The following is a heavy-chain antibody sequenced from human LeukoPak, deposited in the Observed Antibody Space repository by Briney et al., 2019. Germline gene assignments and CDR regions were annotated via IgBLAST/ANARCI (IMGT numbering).Heavy chain of an antibody. CDR3: AKEREVGGTADY. CDR1: GFTFSSYA. V-gene: IGHV3-23*01. CDR2: ISGSGGST. J-gene: IGHJ4*02. D-gene: IGHD2-21*02. Sequence: GGSLRLSCAASGFTFSSYAMSWVCQAPGKGLEWVSAISGSGGSTYYVDSGKGRFTISRDNSKNTLYLQMNSLRAEDTAVYYCAKEREVGGTADYWGQGTLVTVSS.